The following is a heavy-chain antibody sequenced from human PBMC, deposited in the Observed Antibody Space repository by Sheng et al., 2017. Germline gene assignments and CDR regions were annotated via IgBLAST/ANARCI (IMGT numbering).Heavy chain of an antibody. V-gene: IGHV3-48*03. CDR1: GFTFSSYE. Sequence: EVQLVESGGGLVQPGGSLRVSCAASGFTFSSYEMNWVRQAPGKGLEWVSYISSSGSTIYYADSVKGRFTISRDNAKNSLFLQMNSLRAEDTAVYYCASGIGSGSYYNAHDYWGQGTLVTVS. CDR2: ISSSGSTI. CDR3: ASGIGSGSYYNAHDY. J-gene: IGHJ4*02. D-gene: IGHD3-10*01.